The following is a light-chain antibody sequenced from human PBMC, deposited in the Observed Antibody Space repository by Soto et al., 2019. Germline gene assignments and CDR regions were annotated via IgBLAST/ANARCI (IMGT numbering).Light chain of an antibody. Sequence: EIVMTQSPATLSVSPGDRSTLSCRASQSVSSNLAWYQQKPGQAPRLLIYGASIRATGIPARFSGSGSWTEFTLTISSLQSEDFAVYYCQQYNTGPPITVGQGTRLESK. CDR2: GAS. CDR3: QQYNTGPPIT. J-gene: IGKJ5*01. CDR1: QSVSSN. V-gene: IGKV3-15*01.